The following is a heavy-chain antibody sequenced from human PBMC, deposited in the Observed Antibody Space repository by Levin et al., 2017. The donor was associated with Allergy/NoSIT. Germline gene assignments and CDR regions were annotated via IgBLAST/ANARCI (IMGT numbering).Heavy chain of an antibody. D-gene: IGHD3-10*01. CDR1: GGPISSSY. CDR2: IYYSGST. V-gene: IGHV4-59*08. J-gene: IGHJ3*02. CDR3: TGHDRQWFGDEVKHAFDI. Sequence: SQTLSLTCAVSGGPISSSYWSWIRQPPGKGLEWIGYIYYSGSTSYNPSLKSRVTISIDTSKNEFSLRLTSVTAAQTAVYYCTGHDRQWFGDEVKHAFDIWGQGTMVTVSS.